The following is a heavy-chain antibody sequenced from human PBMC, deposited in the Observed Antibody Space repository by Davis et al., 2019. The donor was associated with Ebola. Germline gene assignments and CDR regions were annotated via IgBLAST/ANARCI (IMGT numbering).Heavy chain of an antibody. CDR2: ISSSGSTI. CDR1: GFTFSSYE. D-gene: IGHD6-13*01. CDR3: ARVYSSSWYSGDFDY. Sequence: GESLKISCAASGFTFSSYEMNWVRQAPGKGLEWVSYISSSGSTIYYADSVKGRFTISRDNSKNTLYLQMNSLRAEDTAVYYCARVYSSSWYSGDFDYWGQGTLVTVST. J-gene: IGHJ4*02. V-gene: IGHV3-48*03.